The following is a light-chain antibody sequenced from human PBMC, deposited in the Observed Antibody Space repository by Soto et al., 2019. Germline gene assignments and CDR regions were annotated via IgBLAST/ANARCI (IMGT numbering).Light chain of an antibody. V-gene: IGKV3-11*01. J-gene: IGKJ5*01. Sequence: EIVFTQSPATLSFSPGERATLSCSASQSVSSYLAWYQQKPGQAPRLLIYDASNRATGIPARFSGSGSGTDFTLTISSLEPEDFAVYYCQQRSNWPPITFGQGTRLEIK. CDR2: DAS. CDR1: QSVSSY. CDR3: QQRSNWPPIT.